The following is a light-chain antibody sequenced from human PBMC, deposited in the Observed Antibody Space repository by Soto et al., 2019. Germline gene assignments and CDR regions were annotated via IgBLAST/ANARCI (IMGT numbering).Light chain of an antibody. CDR1: ESVNSN. CDR3: QQYNNWPPIT. J-gene: IGKJ1*01. CDR2: GAS. Sequence: EIVMTQSPDTLSVSPGERATLSCRASESVNSNVGWYQQKPGQAPRLLIYGASTRATGIPVRFSGSGSGTEFTLTISSLQSEDFAVYYCQQYNNWPPITFGQGTKVDIK. V-gene: IGKV3D-15*01.